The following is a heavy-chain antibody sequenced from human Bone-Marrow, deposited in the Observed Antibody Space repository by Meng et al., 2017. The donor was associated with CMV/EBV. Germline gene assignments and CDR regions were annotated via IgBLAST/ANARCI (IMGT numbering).Heavy chain of an antibody. V-gene: IGHV1-2*02. D-gene: IGHD3-22*01. Sequence: ASVKVSCKASGYTFTGYYMHWVRQAPGQGLEWMGWINPNSGGTNYAQKFQGRVTMTRDTSISTAYMELRSLRSDDTAVYYCARDPFLWSWFKEEVPGLGYWGQGTLVTVSS. J-gene: IGHJ1*01. CDR1: GYTFTGYY. CDR2: INPNSGGT. CDR3: ARDPFLWSWFKEEVPGLGY.